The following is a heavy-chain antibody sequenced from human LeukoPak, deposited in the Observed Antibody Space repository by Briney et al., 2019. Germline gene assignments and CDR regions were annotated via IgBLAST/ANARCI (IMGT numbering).Heavy chain of an antibody. J-gene: IGHJ4*02. Sequence: SETLSLTCAVYDGSFSGYYWSWIRQPPGKGLEWIGEINHSGSTNYSPSLKSRVTISLDTSKSQFSLKVRYVTAADTAVYYCARGLNDSWTGENYWGQGTLVTVSS. CDR3: ARGLNDSWTGENY. CDR2: INHSGST. D-gene: IGHD3-3*01. CDR1: DGSFSGYY. V-gene: IGHV4-34*01.